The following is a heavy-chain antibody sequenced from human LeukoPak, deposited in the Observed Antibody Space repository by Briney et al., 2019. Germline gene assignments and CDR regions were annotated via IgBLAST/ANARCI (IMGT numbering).Heavy chain of an antibody. D-gene: IGHD2-15*01. Sequence: PGGSLRLSCAASGFTLSDYSMNWVRQAPGKGLEWVSYISSRSTAMSYADSVKGPFTISRDNAKNSLYLQMNSLRAEDTAVYYCGGGPGYWGQGTLVTVSS. J-gene: IGHJ4*02. CDR3: GGGPGY. CDR1: GFTLSDYS. CDR2: ISSRSTAM. V-gene: IGHV3-48*04.